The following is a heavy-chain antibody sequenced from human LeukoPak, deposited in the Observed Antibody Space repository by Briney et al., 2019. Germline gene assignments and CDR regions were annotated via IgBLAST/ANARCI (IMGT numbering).Heavy chain of an antibody. CDR2: ISYDGSNK. V-gene: IGHV3-30-3*01. Sequence: GGSLRLSCAASGFTFSSYAMHWVRQAPGKGLEWVAVISYDGSNKYYADSVKGRFTISRDNSKNTLYLQMNSLRAEDTAEYYCAKGAQGNSWYLFDYWGQGTLVTVSS. CDR1: GFTFSSYA. D-gene: IGHD6-13*01. CDR3: AKGAQGNSWYLFDY. J-gene: IGHJ4*02.